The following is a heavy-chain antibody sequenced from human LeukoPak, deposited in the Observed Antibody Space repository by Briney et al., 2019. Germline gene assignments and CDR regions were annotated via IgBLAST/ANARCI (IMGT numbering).Heavy chain of an antibody. Sequence: ASVKVSCKVSGYTLTELSMHWVRQAPGKGLEWMGGFDPEDGETIYAQKFQGRVTMTEDTSTDTAYMELCSLRSEDTAVYYCATVAGDRSYWYFDLWGRGTLVTVSS. V-gene: IGHV1-24*01. J-gene: IGHJ2*01. CDR2: FDPEDGET. CDR1: GYTLTELS. CDR3: ATVAGDRSYWYFDL. D-gene: IGHD4-17*01.